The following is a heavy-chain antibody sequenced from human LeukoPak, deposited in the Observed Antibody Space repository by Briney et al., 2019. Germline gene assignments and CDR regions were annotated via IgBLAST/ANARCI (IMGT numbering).Heavy chain of an antibody. J-gene: IGHJ4*02. CDR2: ISWNSGSI. D-gene: IGHD6-19*01. CDR1: GFTFDDYA. Sequence: GRSLRLSCAASGFTFDDYAMHWVRQAPGKGLEWVSGISWNSGSIGYADSVKGRFTISRDNAKNSLYLQMNSLRAEDTALYYCAKGGSSGWYTLLDYWGQGTLVTVSS. V-gene: IGHV3-9*01. CDR3: AKGGSSGWYTLLDY.